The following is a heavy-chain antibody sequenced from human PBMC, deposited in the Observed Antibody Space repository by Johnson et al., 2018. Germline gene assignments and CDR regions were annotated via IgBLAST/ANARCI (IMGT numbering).Heavy chain of an antibody. CDR2: IIPLFGTA. Sequence: QVQLVESGAEVKKPGSSVKVSCKASGGTFSSYDISWVRQAPGQGLEWLGGIIPLFGTANYAQKFQARVTITADESTGKAYMELSSLRSEDTAVYYCARDLDGGNPDDFEIWGQGTMVTVSS. J-gene: IGHJ3*02. CDR3: ARDLDGGNPDDFEI. V-gene: IGHV1-69*01. CDR1: GGTFSSYD. D-gene: IGHD1-1*01.